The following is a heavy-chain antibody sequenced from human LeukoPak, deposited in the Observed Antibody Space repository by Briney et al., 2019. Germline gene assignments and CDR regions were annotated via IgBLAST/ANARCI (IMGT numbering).Heavy chain of an antibody. CDR1: GYTFTSYG. J-gene: IGHJ4*02. CDR2: ISAYNGNT. Sequence: ASVKVSCKASGYTFTSYGISWVRQAPGQGLEWMGWISAYNGNTNYAQKLQGRVTMPTDTSTSTAYMELRSLRSDDTAVYYCARGSKPNYYGSGSYLYWGQGTLVTVSS. D-gene: IGHD3-10*01. CDR3: ARGSKPNYYGSGSYLY. V-gene: IGHV1-18*04.